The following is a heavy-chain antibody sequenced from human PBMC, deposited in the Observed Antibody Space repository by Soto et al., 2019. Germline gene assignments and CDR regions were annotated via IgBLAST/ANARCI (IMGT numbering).Heavy chain of an antibody. CDR1: GFSFSGYS. Sequence: PGGSLRLSCVASGFSFSGYSMNWVRQAPGKGLQWVSFINSGGTAIYYADSVKGRFTISRDNAKNSLYLQMNNLRVEDTAVYYCAYSSTPFDYWGQGTLVTVSS. J-gene: IGHJ4*02. D-gene: IGHD6-13*01. CDR3: AYSSTPFDY. CDR2: INSGGTAI. V-gene: IGHV3-48*01.